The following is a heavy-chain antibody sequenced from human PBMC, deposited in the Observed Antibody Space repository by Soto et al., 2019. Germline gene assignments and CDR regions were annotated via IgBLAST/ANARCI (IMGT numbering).Heavy chain of an antibody. CDR2: INPNSDDT. J-gene: IGHJ4*02. D-gene: IGHD2-2*01. CDR3: ASVVQLPYYFDY. CDR1: RYTFIGYS. Sequence: ASVKVSCKASRYTFIGYSIHWVRQAPGQGLEWMGWINPNSDDTNYAQKFQGRVTMTRDTSISAVYVELSRLTSDDTAVYYCASVVQLPYYFDYWGQGTLVTVSS. V-gene: IGHV1-2*02.